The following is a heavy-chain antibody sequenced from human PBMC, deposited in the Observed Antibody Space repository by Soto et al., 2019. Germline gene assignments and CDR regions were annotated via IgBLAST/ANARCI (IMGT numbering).Heavy chain of an antibody. CDR3: ARAASGYAPSYYFDY. CDR1: GGSISSGGYS. J-gene: IGHJ4*02. CDR2: IYHSGST. D-gene: IGHD5-12*01. V-gene: IGHV4-30-2*01. Sequence: QLQLQESGSGLVKPSQTLSLTCAVSGGSISSGGYSWSWIRQPPGKGLGWIGYIYHSGSTYYNPSLKSRVTISADRSKNQFSLKLSSVTAADTAVYYCARAASGYAPSYYFDYWGQGTLVTVSS.